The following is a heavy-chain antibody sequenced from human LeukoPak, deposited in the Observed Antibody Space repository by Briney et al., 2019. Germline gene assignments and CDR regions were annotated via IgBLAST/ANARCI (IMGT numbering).Heavy chain of an antibody. D-gene: IGHD6-19*01. Sequence: GGSLRLSCAASGFTFRTYWMSWVRQAPGKGLEWVANIKRDGSKVYYVDSVKGRFTISRDNDKNSLYLQMNSLRADDTAVYYCARVVAVAGSSFGYWGQGTLVTVSS. CDR3: ARVVAVAGSSFGY. J-gene: IGHJ4*02. V-gene: IGHV3-7*05. CDR1: GFTFRTYW. CDR2: IKRDGSKV.